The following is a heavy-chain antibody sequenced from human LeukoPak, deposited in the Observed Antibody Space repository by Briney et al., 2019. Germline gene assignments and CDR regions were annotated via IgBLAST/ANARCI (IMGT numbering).Heavy chain of an antibody. V-gene: IGHV3-23*01. D-gene: IGHD3-22*01. CDR2: ISGSGGST. CDR3: ANNYYDLYYFDY. Sequence: GGALRLSCAASGFTFSSYAMSWVRQAPGKGLEWVSAISGSGGSTYYADSVKGRFTISRDNSKNTLYLQMNSLRAEDTAVYYCANNYYDLYYFDYWGQGTLVTVSS. J-gene: IGHJ4*02. CDR1: GFTFSSYA.